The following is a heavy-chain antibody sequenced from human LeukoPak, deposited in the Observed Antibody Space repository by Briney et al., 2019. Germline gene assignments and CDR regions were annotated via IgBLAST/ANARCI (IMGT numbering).Heavy chain of an antibody. Sequence: PGRSLRLSCAASGFTFSSYGMHWVRQAPGKGLEWVAVISYDGSNKYYADSVKGRFTISRDNSKNTLYLQMNSLRAEDTAVYYCAKGGAFTLRYFDWLFEDHYYYYGMDVWGQGTTVTVSS. CDR1: GFTFSSYG. V-gene: IGHV3-30*18. CDR3: AKGGAFTLRYFDWLFEDHYYYYGMDV. D-gene: IGHD3-9*01. CDR2: ISYDGSNK. J-gene: IGHJ6*02.